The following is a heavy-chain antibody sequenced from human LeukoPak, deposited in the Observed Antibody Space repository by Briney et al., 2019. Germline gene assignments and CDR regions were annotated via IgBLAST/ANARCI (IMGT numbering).Heavy chain of an antibody. Sequence: ASVKVSCKASGYTFTSYYMHWVRQAPGQGLEWMGIINPSGGNTSYAQKFQGRVTMTRDMSTSTVYMELSSLRSEDTAVYYCARDWPTVKSTQIFDYWGQGTLVTVSS. CDR3: ARDWPTVKSTQIFDY. D-gene: IGHD4-11*01. V-gene: IGHV1-46*01. CDR1: GYTFTSYY. CDR2: INPSGGNT. J-gene: IGHJ4*02.